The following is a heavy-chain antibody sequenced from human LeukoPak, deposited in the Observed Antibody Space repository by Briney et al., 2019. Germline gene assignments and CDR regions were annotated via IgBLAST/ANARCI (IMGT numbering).Heavy chain of an antibody. V-gene: IGHV1-2*02. J-gene: IGHJ1*01. CDR1: GYTFTGYY. CDR3: ARGSYDSSDLEYFQH. D-gene: IGHD3-22*01. Sequence: ASVKVSCKASGYTFTGYYMHWVRQAPGQGLEWMGWINPNSDGTNYAQNFQGRVTMTRDTSISTAYMELSRLRSDDTAVYYCARGSYDSSDLEYFQHWGQGTLVTVSS. CDR2: INPNSDGT.